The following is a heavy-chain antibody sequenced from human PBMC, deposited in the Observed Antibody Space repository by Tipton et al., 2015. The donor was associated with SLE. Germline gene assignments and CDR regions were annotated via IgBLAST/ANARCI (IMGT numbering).Heavy chain of an antibody. J-gene: IGHJ4*02. Sequence: TLSLTCDVYGGSISGFAWSWIRQPPGQGLEWIGEMLYSGATNYKSSLESRVTISVDTSKRHLTLRLRSVTAADTAIYYCTIGQGWLPDYWGQGTLVTVSS. D-gene: IGHD5-24*01. V-gene: IGHV4-34*01. CDR3: TIGQGWLPDY. CDR1: GGSISGFA. CDR2: MLYSGAT.